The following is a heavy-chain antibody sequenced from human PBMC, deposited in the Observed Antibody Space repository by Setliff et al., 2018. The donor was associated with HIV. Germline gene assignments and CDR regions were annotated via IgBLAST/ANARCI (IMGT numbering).Heavy chain of an antibody. CDR3: ARTRDCSSSGCFYHAFDM. V-gene: IGHV4-39*01. CDR1: GGSISIHPFY. J-gene: IGHJ3*02. CDR2: IHYGGTT. D-gene: IGHD2-2*01. Sequence: LSLTCTVPGGSISIHPFYWGWIRQPPGKGLEWIGSIHYGGTTYSNPSLRSRVAFSVDTSKNQFSLQLSSVTAADMAVYYCARTRDCSSSGCFYHAFDMWGQGTMVTVSS.